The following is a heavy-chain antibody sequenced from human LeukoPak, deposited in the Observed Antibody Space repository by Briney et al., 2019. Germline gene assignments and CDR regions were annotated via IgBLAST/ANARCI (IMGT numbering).Heavy chain of an antibody. D-gene: IGHD5-18*01. Sequence: QPGGSLRLSCAASGFTFSSYAMSWVRQAPGKGLEWVSAISGSGGSTYYADSVKGRFTISRDNSKNTLYLQMNSLRAEDTAVYYCAKQSLPSNSLKIQLGYFDYWGQGTLVTVSS. V-gene: IGHV3-23*01. CDR2: ISGSGGST. CDR1: GFTFSSYA. CDR3: AKQSLPSNSLKIQLGYFDY. J-gene: IGHJ4*02.